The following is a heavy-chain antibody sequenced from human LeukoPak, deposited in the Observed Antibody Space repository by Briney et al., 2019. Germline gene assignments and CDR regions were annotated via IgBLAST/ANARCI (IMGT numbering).Heavy chain of an antibody. CDR1: GYSISSGYY. J-gene: IGHJ4*02. CDR2: IFHSGTT. V-gene: IGHV4-38-2*02. CDR3: ARDRGGATWFDY. D-gene: IGHD1-26*01. Sequence: SETLSLTCGVSGYSISSGYYWGWIRQPPGKGLEWIGSIFHSGTTNYNPSLESRVTISVDTSKNQFSLKLSSVTAADTAVYYCARDRGGATWFDYWGQGTLVTVSS.